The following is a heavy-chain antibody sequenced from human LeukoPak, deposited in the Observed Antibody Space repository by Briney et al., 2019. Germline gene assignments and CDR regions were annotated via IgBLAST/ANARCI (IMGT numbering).Heavy chain of an antibody. CDR1: GGSISSGDCY. J-gene: IGHJ4*02. Sequence: SETLSLTCTVSGGSISSGDCYWSWIRQPPGRGLEWVGYIYYSGSTYYNPSRKSRVTISVDTSKNQFSLKLSSVTAADTAVYYCARDTHSGYDGYWGQGTLVSVSS. CDR2: IYYSGST. V-gene: IGHV4-30-4*01. CDR3: ARDTHSGYDGY. D-gene: IGHD5-12*01.